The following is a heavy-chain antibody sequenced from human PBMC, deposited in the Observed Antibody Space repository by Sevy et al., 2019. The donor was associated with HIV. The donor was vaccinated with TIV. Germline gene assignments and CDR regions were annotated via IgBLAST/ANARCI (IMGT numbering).Heavy chain of an antibody. CDR2: IDNDGDT. V-gene: IGHV3-13*01. CDR3: ARELYYGMDV. CDR1: GFTFSNYD. Sequence: GGSLRLSCRASGFTFSNYDMHWVRQATGKGLEWVSGIDNDGDTYYPDSVKGRFTISRENGRDSLYLKMNSLRAGDTAVYYCARELYYGMDVWGQWTTVTVSS. J-gene: IGHJ6*02. D-gene: IGHD3-10*01.